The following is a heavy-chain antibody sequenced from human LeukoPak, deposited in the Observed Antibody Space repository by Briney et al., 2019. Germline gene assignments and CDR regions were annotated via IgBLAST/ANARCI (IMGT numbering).Heavy chain of an antibody. Sequence: ASVKVSCKASGYTFTSYAMHWVRQAPGQRLEWMGWINAGNGNTKYSQEFQGRVTITRDTSASTAYMELSSLRSEDMAVYYCARGRWLRLPSYYFDYWGQGTLVTVSS. D-gene: IGHD5-12*01. CDR3: ARGRWLRLPSYYFDY. CDR1: GYTFTSYA. V-gene: IGHV1-3*03. J-gene: IGHJ4*02. CDR2: INAGNGNT.